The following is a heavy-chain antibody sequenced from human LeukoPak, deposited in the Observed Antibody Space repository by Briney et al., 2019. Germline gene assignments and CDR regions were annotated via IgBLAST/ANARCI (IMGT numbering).Heavy chain of an antibody. CDR3: ARTPFNIVVVPAAIEVQSNFYMDV. V-gene: IGHV3-11*01. D-gene: IGHD2-2*01. J-gene: IGHJ6*03. Sequence: YMSSSGSIIYYADSVKGRFTISRDNAKNSLYLQMNSLRAEDTAVLYCARTPFNIVVVPAAIEVQSNFYMDVWGKGTTVTISS. CDR2: MSSSGSII.